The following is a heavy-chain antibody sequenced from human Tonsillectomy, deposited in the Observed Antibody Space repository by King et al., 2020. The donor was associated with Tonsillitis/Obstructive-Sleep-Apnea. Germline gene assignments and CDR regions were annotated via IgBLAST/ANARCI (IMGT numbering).Heavy chain of an antibody. J-gene: IGHJ6*03. CDR2: INPSGGST. V-gene: IGHV1-46*01. CDR3: ARGDDYSNAPPDRDYDYYYYYMDV. Sequence: VQLVESGAEVKKPGASVKVSCKASGYTFTSYYMHWVRQAPGQGLEWMGIINPSGGSTSYAQKFQGRVTMTRDTSTSTVYMELSSLRSEDTAVYYCARGDDYSNAPPDRDYDYYYYYMDVWGKGTTVTVSS. CDR1: GYTFTSYY. D-gene: IGHD4-11*01.